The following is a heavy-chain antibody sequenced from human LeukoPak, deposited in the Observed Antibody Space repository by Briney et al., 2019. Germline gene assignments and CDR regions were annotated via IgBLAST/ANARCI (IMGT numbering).Heavy chain of an antibody. J-gene: IGHJ4*02. V-gene: IGHV3-23*01. CDR2: ISGSGGST. CDR1: GFTFTSYG. Sequence: GGSLRLSCAASGFTFTSYGMSWVRQAPGKGLEWVSTISGSGGSTYYAESVKGRFTISRDSSKNTLYLQMSSLRAEDTAVYYCARMRGQQVIPRNFFDSWGQGTLVTVSS. D-gene: IGHD6-13*01. CDR3: ARMRGQQVIPRNFFDS.